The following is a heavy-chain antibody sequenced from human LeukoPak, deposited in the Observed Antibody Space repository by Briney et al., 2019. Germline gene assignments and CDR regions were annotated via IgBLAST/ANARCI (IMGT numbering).Heavy chain of an antibody. D-gene: IGHD2-21*01. Sequence: GGSLRLSCAASGFTFDDYAMHWVRQAPGKGLEWVSGISWNSGSIGYADSVKGRFTISRDNAKNSLYLQMNSLRAEDTALYYCARGMGVTYYYYMDVWGKGTTVTVSS. CDR1: GFTFDDYA. J-gene: IGHJ6*03. CDR2: ISWNSGSI. V-gene: IGHV3-9*01. CDR3: ARGMGVTYYYYMDV.